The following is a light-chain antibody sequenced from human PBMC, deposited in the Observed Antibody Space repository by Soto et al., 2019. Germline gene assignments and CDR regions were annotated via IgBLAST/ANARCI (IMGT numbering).Light chain of an antibody. V-gene: IGKV1-27*01. CDR2: AAS. CDR1: LPISNY. Sequence: DIHMTKSPSSLSASVGKSVTIICRASLPISNYLAWYQQKKGKIPNLLIYAASTLQAGVPSRFSGSGYGTDVNLTLSSLQPADVAAYYCQQLHDYPITFGQGTRLEIK. CDR3: QQLHDYPIT. J-gene: IGKJ5*01.